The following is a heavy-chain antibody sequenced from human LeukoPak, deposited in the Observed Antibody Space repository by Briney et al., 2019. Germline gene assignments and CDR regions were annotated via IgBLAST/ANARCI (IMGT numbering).Heavy chain of an antibody. Sequence: SETLSLTCTVSGGSISSSSYYWGWIRQPPGKGLEWIGEINHGGSTNYNPSLKSRVTISVDTSKNQFSLKLSSVTAADTAVYYCARLIDDSSGYPFDYWGQGTLVTVSS. CDR1: GGSISSSSYY. CDR2: INHGGST. J-gene: IGHJ4*02. D-gene: IGHD3-22*01. V-gene: IGHV4-39*07. CDR3: ARLIDDSSGYPFDY.